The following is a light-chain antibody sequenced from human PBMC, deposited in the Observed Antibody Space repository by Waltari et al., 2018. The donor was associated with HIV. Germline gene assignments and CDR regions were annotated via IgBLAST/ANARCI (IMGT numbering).Light chain of an antibody. CDR2: GES. CDR3: QHLNNYPLFT. V-gene: IGKV1-9*01. CDR1: QDMSSY. Sequence: DIQLTQSPSFLSASVGDRVTIPCRTSQDMSSYVAWYQQKPGQAPKLLIYGESTLQNGVPPRFSGSGSGTEYTLTIRSLQPDDFATYYCQHLNNYPLFTFGPGTKVDVK. J-gene: IGKJ3*01.